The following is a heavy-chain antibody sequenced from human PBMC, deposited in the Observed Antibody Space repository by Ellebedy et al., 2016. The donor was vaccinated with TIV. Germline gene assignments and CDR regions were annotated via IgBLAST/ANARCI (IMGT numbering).Heavy chain of an antibody. J-gene: IGHJ4*02. V-gene: IGHV4-39*07. Sequence: SETLSLXXTVSGGSISSSSYYWGWIRQPPGKGLEWIGSIYYSGSTYYNPSLKSRVTISVDTSKNQFSLKLSSVTAADTAVYYCARGRPKYDYWGQGTLVTVSS. CDR3: ARGRPKYDY. CDR2: IYYSGST. CDR1: GGSISSSSYY.